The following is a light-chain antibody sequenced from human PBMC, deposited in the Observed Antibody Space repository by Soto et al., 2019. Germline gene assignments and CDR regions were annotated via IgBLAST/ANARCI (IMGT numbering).Light chain of an antibody. CDR2: GAS. J-gene: IGKJ1*01. Sequence: EIVMTQSPATLSVSPGERATLSCRASQNVGSNYLAWYQQKPGQAPRIIIFGASGRATGIPDRFSGSGSGTDFTLTISRLEPEDCAVYYCQQYGSLSWTFGQVTKV. CDR3: QQYGSLSWT. CDR1: QNVGSNY. V-gene: IGKV3-20*01.